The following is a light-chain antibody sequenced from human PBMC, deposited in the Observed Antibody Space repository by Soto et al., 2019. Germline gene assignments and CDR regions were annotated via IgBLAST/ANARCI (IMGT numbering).Light chain of an antibody. CDR3: QHYNSYSWT. CDR2: WAS. Sequence: IATTQSPDGLAASLSERASINGNTSLGGLHSSNNKNTLAWYQQKPGQPPRLLIYWASARESGVPDRFSGSGSGTDFTLTISSLQAEDVAVYYCQHYNSYSWTFGQGTKVDIK. J-gene: IGKJ1*01. V-gene: IGKV4-1*01. CDR1: LGGLHSSNNKNT.